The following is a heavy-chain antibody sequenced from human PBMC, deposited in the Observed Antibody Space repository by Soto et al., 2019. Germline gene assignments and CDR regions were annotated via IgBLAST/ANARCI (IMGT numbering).Heavy chain of an antibody. CDR3: ARLIGRDWFDP. CDR2: IYYSGNT. Sequence: SETLSLTCTVSGGSISSYYWSLIRQPPGKGLQWIGYIYYSGNTNYNPSLKSRVTISVDTSKNQFSLRLSSVTAADTAVYYCARLIGRDWFDPWGQGTMVTVSS. J-gene: IGHJ5*02. CDR1: GGSISSYY. V-gene: IGHV4-59*08.